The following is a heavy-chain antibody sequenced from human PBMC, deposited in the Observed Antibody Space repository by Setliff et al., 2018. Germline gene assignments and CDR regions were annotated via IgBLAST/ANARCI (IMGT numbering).Heavy chain of an antibody. CDR2: IIPILGIA. Sequence: GASVKVSCKASGGTFSSYAISWVRQAPGQGLEWMGGIIPILGIANYAQKFQGRVTITADKSTSTAYMELSSLRSEDTAVYYCARGSYYYGSGSYYFVYWGQGTLVTVSS. V-gene: IGHV1-69*10. CDR3: ARGSYYYGSGSYYFVY. J-gene: IGHJ4*02. D-gene: IGHD3-10*01. CDR1: GGTFSSYA.